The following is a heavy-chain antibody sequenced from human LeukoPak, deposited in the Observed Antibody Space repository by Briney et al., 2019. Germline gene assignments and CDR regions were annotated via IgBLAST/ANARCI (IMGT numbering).Heavy chain of an antibody. CDR2: ISSSSSYI. CDR3: ARDQGDIVVVPAAPDFDY. V-gene: IGHV3-21*01. Sequence: GGSLRLSCAASGFTFSSYSMNWVRQAPGKGLEWVSSISSSSSYIYYADSVKGRFTISRDNAKNSLYLQMNSLRAEDTAVYYCARDQGDIVVVPAAPDFDYWGQGTLVTVSS. D-gene: IGHD2-2*01. J-gene: IGHJ4*02. CDR1: GFTFSSYS.